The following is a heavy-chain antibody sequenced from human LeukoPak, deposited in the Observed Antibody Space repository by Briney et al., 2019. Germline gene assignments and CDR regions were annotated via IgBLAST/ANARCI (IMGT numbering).Heavy chain of an antibody. CDR2: INNDGSST. D-gene: IGHD6-19*01. J-gene: IGHJ6*03. Sequence: GGSLRLSCAASGFTFSSYEMNWVRQAPGKGLVWVSRINNDGSSTDYADSVRGRFTISRDNAKNSLYLQMNSLRAEDTAVYYCARDEWLVDYYYYYMDVWGKGTTVTVSS. CDR3: ARDEWLVDYYYYYMDV. V-gene: IGHV3-74*01. CDR1: GFTFSSYE.